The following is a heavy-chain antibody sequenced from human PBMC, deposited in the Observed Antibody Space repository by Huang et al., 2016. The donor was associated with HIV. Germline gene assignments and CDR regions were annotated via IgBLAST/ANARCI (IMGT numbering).Heavy chain of an antibody. CDR2: RKQDGSEK. Sequence: EVQLVESGGGLVQPGGSLRLSCAASGFTFSGYWMSWVRQVPGKGLEGVANRKQDGSEKYYVDSVKCRFTISRDNAKNSLYLQMNSLRAEDTAVYYCTHTGYSIYYFDYWGQGTLVTVSS. V-gene: IGHV3-7*01. CDR1: GFTFSGYW. D-gene: IGHD6-13*01. J-gene: IGHJ4*02. CDR3: THTGYSIYYFDY.